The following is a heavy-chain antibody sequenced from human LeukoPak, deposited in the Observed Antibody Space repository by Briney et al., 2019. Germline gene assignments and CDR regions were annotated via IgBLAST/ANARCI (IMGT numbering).Heavy chain of an antibody. CDR1: GFIVSGDY. Sequence: PGGSLRLSCAVSGFIVSGDYMSWVRQAPGKGLEWVSTIYSGGSTYYADSVKGRFTISRDNSKNTLYLQMNSLRAEDTAVYYCARHDWFDPWGQGTMVTVSS. CDR2: IYSGGST. V-gene: IGHV3-53*01. J-gene: IGHJ3*01. CDR3: ARHDWFDP. D-gene: IGHD3-9*01.